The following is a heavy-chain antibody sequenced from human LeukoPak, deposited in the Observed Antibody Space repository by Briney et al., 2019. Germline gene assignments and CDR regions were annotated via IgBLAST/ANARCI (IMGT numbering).Heavy chain of an antibody. CDR2: IKQDGSEK. CDR1: GFTFSSYW. Sequence: GGSLRLSCAASGFTFSSYWMSWVRQAPGKGLEWVANIKQDGSEKYYVDSVKGRFTISRDNAKNSLYLQMNSLKTEDTAVYYCARRDCSTFSCYSFDYWGQGILVTVSS. J-gene: IGHJ4*02. D-gene: IGHD2-2*01. CDR3: ARRDCSTFSCYSFDY. V-gene: IGHV3-7*03.